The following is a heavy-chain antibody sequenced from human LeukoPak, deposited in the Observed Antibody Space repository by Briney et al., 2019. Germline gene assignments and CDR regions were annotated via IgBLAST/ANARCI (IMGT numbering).Heavy chain of an antibody. V-gene: IGHV3-21*01. J-gene: IGHJ4*02. CDR2: ISSSSSYI. CDR1: GFTFSSYS. CDR3: ARDREYYDYVWGSYRYTGPSDY. D-gene: IGHD3-16*02. Sequence: TGGSLRLSCAASGFTFSSYSMNWVRQAPGKGLEWVSSISSSSSYIYYADSVKGRFTISRDNAKNSLYLQMNSLRAEDTAVYYCARDREYYDYVWGSYRYTGPSDYWGQGTLVTVSS.